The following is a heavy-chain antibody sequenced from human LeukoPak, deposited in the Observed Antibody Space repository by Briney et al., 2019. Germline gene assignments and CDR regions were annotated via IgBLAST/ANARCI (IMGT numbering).Heavy chain of an antibody. J-gene: IGHJ4*02. V-gene: IGHV3-9*01. Sequence: GGSLTLSCAPSGFTFDNYAMHWVRHALGRGLEWVSRIAWNRGDTGFADSVKGRFTISRDNAENSLYLQMNSLTPEDTAFYFCAKDMNSYGSGSSYNPCGPFYSWGQGALVTVSS. CDR2: IAWNRGDT. CDR1: GFTFDNYA. CDR3: AKDMNSYGSGSSYNPCGPFYS. D-gene: IGHD3-10*01.